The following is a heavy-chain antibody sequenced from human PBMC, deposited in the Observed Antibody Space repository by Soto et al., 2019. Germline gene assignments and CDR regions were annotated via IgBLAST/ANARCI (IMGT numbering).Heavy chain of an antibody. CDR3: ARALYCSGGSCSTGFDY. CDR1: GGSISSYY. D-gene: IGHD2-15*01. J-gene: IGHJ4*02. CDR2: IYYSGST. Sequence: LSLTCTVSGGSISSYYWRWIRQPPGKGLEWIGYIYYSGSTNYNPSLKSRVTISVDTSKNQFSLKLSSVTAADTAVYYCARALYCSGGSCSTGFDYWGQGTLVTVSS. V-gene: IGHV4-59*01.